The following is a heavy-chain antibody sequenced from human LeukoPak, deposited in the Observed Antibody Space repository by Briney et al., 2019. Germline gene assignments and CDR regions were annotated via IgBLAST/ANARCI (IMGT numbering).Heavy chain of an antibody. CDR2: VSGSGANT. CDR3: AKGSYYDASGYYFTSWYFDL. D-gene: IGHD3-22*01. CDR1: GIAFSSYA. Sequence: GGSLRLSCAASGIAFSSYAMNWVRQAPGKGLEWVSVVSGSGANTYYADSVKDRFTISRDNSKDTLFLQMNSLRAEDTAIYYCAKGSYYDASGYYFTSWYFDLWGRGAVVTVSS. J-gene: IGHJ2*01. V-gene: IGHV3-23*01.